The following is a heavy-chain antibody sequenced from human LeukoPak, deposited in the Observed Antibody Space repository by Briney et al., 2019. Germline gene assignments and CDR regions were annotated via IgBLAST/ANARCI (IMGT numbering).Heavy chain of an antibody. V-gene: IGHV4-59*01. D-gene: IGHD3-3*01. Sequence: SETLSLTCTVSGGSISSYYWSWIRQPPGKGLEWIGYIYYSGSTNYNPSLKSRVTISVDTSKNQFSLKLSSVTAADTAVYYCAREGRVDFWSGYQGWFDPWGQGTLVTVSS. CDR3: AREGRVDFWSGYQGWFDP. CDR2: IYYSGST. CDR1: GGSISSYY. J-gene: IGHJ5*02.